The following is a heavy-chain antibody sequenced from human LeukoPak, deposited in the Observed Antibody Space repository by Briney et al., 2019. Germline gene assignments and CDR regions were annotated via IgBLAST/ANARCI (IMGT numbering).Heavy chain of an antibody. V-gene: IGHV4-59*01. CDR2: IYYSGST. Sequence: KPSETLSPTCTVSGGSISSYYWSWIRQPPGKGLEWIGYIYYSGSTNYNPSLKSRVTISVDTSKNQFSLKLSSVTAADTAVYYCARDKRVRFYYYGMDVWGQGTTVTVSS. CDR3: ARDKRVRFYYYGMDV. D-gene: IGHD3-10*01. CDR1: GGSISSYY. J-gene: IGHJ6*02.